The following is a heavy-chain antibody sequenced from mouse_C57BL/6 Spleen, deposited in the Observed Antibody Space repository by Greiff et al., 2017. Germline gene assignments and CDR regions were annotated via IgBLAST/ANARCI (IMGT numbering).Heavy chain of an antibody. Sequence: VQLQQSDAELVKPGASVKISCKVSGYTFTDHTIHWMKQRPEQGLEWIGYIYPRDGSNKYNEKFKGKATLTADKSSSTAYMQLNSLTSEDSAVYFCARTGYDYLYYYAMDYWGQGTSVTVSS. J-gene: IGHJ4*01. V-gene: IGHV1-78*01. D-gene: IGHD2-4*01. CDR3: ARTGYDYLYYYAMDY. CDR1: GYTFTDHT. CDR2: IYPRDGSN.